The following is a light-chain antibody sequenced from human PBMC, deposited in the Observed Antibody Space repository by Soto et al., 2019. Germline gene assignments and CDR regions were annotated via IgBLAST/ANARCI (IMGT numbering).Light chain of an antibody. CDR3: QQANSLPLT. CDR2: DAS. CDR1: QSISSW. Sequence: DIQMTQSPSTLSASVGDRVTITCRASQSISSWLAWYQQKPGKAPKLLIYDASSLESGVPSRFSGSGSGTEFTLTISSLQPDDFATYYCQQANSLPLTFGGGTKVEIK. J-gene: IGKJ4*01. V-gene: IGKV1-5*01.